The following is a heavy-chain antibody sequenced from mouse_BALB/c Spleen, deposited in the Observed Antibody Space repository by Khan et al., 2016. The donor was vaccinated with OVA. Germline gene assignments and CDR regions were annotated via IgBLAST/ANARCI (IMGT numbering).Heavy chain of an antibody. V-gene: IGHV9-1*02. J-gene: IGHJ1*01. CDR2: LITYTGEP. CDR1: GYSFTNHG. Sequence: QIQFVQSGPELKKPGETVKISCKASGYSFTNHGMNWVKQALRKGLKWMGWLITYTGEPTSADDFKGRFAFSLETSASTSYLQINNLKNTDISTYVCARGYGYIDDWGEGTTVTVSS. CDR3: ARGYGYIDD.